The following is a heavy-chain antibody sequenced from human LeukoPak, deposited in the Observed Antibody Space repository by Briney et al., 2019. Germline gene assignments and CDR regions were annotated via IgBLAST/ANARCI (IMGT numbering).Heavy chain of an antibody. D-gene: IGHD3-10*01. CDR1: GFTFSSYS. Sequence: PGGSLRLSCAASGFTFSSYSMNWVRQAPGKGLEWVSSISSSSSYIYYADSVKGRFTISRDNAKNSLYLQMNSLRAEDTAVYYCARDGYYYGSGTNYYYYMDVWGKGTTVTVSS. CDR2: ISSSSSYI. V-gene: IGHV3-21*01. CDR3: ARDGYYYGSGTNYYYYMDV. J-gene: IGHJ6*03.